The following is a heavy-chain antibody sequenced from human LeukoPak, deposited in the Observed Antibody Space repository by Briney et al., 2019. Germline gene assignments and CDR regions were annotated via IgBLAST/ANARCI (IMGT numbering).Heavy chain of an antibody. J-gene: IGHJ4*02. D-gene: IGHD3-10*01. CDR3: ARDRGGYGSGSYHDY. V-gene: IGHV3-11*06. CDR2: ISSSSSYT. Sequence: GASLRLSCATSGFTFSDYYMSWIRQAPGKGLEWVSYISSSSSYTNYADSVKGRFTISRDNAKNSLYLQMNSLRAEDTAVYYCARDRGGYGSGSYHDYWGQGTLVTVSS. CDR1: GFTFSDYY.